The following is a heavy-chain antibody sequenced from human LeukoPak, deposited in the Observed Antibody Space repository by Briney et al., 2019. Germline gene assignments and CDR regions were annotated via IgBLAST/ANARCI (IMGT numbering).Heavy chain of an antibody. Sequence: GGSLRLSCAASGFTFSGSAMHWVRQASGKGLEWVGRIRSKANSYATAYAASVKGRFTISRDDSKNTAYLQMNGLKTEDTAVYYCTRHPHYYDSSGYYSSWGQGTLVTVSS. V-gene: IGHV3-73*01. CDR1: GFTFSGSA. CDR2: IRSKANSYAT. CDR3: TRHPHYYDSSGYYSS. J-gene: IGHJ4*02. D-gene: IGHD3-22*01.